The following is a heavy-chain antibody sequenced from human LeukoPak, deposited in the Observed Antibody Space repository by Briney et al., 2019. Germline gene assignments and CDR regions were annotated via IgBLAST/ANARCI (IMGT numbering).Heavy chain of an antibody. CDR1: GFTFSSYG. Sequence: GGSLRLSCAASGFTFSSYGMHWVRQAPGKGLEWVAVISYDGSNKYYADSVKGRFTISRDNSKNTLYLQMNSLRAEDTAVYYCASPLIVVVPAAVNFDYWGQGTLVTVSS. J-gene: IGHJ4*02. D-gene: IGHD2-2*01. CDR2: ISYDGSNK. CDR3: ASPLIVVVPAAVNFDY. V-gene: IGHV3-30*03.